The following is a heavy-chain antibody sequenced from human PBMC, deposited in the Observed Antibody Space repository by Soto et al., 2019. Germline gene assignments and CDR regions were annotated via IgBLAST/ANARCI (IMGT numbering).Heavy chain of an antibody. Sequence: SETLSLTCAVYGGSFSGYYWSWIRQPPGKGLEWIGEINHSGSTNYNPSLKSRVTISVDTSKNQFSLKLSSVTAADTAVYYCARGRGYDIFTGYYHPPARYYFYYPAQGSPVP. CDR3: ARGRGYDIFTGYYHPPARYYFYY. CDR2: INHSGST. CDR1: GGSFSGYY. V-gene: IGHV4-34*01. D-gene: IGHD3-9*01. J-gene: IGHJ4*01.